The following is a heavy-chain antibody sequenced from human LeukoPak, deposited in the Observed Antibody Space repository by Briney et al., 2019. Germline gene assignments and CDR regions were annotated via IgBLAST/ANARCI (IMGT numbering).Heavy chain of an antibody. D-gene: IGHD3-22*01. J-gene: IGHJ4*02. CDR2: ISWNSGSI. Sequence: GGSLRLSCAASGFTFDDYAMHWVRQAPGKGLEWVSGISWNSGSIGYADSVKGRFTISRDKAKNSLYLQMNSLRAEDTALYYCAKDIRGGDYYDSSGYYSTGGLDYWGQGTLVTVSS. CDR3: AKDIRGGDYYDSSGYYSTGGLDY. CDR1: GFTFDDYA. V-gene: IGHV3-9*01.